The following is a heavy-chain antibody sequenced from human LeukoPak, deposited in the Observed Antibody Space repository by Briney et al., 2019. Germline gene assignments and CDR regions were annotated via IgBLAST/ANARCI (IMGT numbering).Heavy chain of an antibody. J-gene: IGHJ5*02. D-gene: IGHD2-2*01. CDR2: MNPNSGNT. CDR1: EYTFTTYD. Sequence: ASVKVSCKASEYTFTTYDINWVRQASGQGLKWMGWMNPNSGNTQYAQKFQGRVTMTRNTSISTAYMELSSLTSEDTAVYYCARVRDCSSTTCFRSRGNWFDPWGQGTLVIVSS. V-gene: IGHV1-8*01. CDR3: ARVRDCSSTTCFRSRGNWFDP.